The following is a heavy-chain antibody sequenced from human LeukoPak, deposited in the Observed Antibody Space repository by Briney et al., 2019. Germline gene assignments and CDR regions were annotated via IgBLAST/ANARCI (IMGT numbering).Heavy chain of an antibody. CDR1: GGSISSYY. V-gene: IGHV4-59*01. D-gene: IGHD3-22*01. CDR2: IYYSGST. CDR3: ARIAVNYYDSSRYYFDY. J-gene: IGHJ4*02. Sequence: KTSETLSLTCTVSGGSISSYYWSWIRQPPGKGLEWIGYIYYSGSTNYNPSLKSRVTISVDTSKNQFSLKLSSVTAADTALYYCARIAVNYYDSSRYYFDYWGQGTLVTVSS.